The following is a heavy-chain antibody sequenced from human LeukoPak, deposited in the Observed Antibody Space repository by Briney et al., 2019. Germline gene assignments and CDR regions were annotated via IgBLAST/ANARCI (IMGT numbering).Heavy chain of an antibody. CDR2: ISAYNGNT. J-gene: IGHJ5*02. D-gene: IGHD6-13*01. V-gene: IGHV1-18*01. CDR1: GYTFTSYG. CDR3: AVKYSSSWRAGRGWFDP. Sequence: ASVKVSCKASGYTFTSYGISWVRQAPGQGLEWMGWISAYNGNTNYARKLQGRVTMTTDTSTSTAYMELRSLRSDDTAVYYCAVKYSSSWRAGRGWFDPWGQGTLVTVSS.